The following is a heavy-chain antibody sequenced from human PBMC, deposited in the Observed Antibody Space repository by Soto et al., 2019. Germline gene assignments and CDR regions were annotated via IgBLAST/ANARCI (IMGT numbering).Heavy chain of an antibody. J-gene: IGHJ2*01. D-gene: IGHD3-10*01. Sequence: QVQLQESGPGLVKPSQTLSLTCTVSGGSISSGGYYWSWIRQHPGKGLEWIGYIYYSGSTYYNPSRKCRVTVSVDTSKSQFSRKPSSVTAADTAVYYCAREGYSGSGSYYHHWYFALWGRGTLVTVSS. V-gene: IGHV4-31*03. CDR1: GGSISSGGYY. CDR3: AREGYSGSGSYYHHWYFAL. CDR2: IYYSGST.